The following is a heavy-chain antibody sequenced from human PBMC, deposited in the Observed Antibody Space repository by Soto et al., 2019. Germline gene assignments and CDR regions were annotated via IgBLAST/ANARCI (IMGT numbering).Heavy chain of an antibody. D-gene: IGHD3-16*01. J-gene: IGHJ4*02. Sequence: QMQLVESGGGVVQPGKSLRLSCAASGFTFSSYGMHWVRQAPGKGLEWVALMSFDGTNEYYVDSVKGRFTISRDNSKNTLYLQMNSLRDEDTSVYYCAKGGDVYFDYWGQGTLVTVSS. CDR1: GFTFSSYG. V-gene: IGHV3-30*18. CDR2: MSFDGTNE. CDR3: AKGGDVYFDY.